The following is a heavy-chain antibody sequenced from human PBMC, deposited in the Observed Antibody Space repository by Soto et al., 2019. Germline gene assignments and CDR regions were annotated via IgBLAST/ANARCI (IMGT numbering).Heavy chain of an antibody. CDR2: ISDSGGRT. J-gene: IGHJ5*02. V-gene: IGHV3-23*01. Sequence: QLLESGGGLAQPGGSLTLSCAASGFTFSTSAMNWVRQAPGKGLEWVSLISDSGGRTHYADSVKGRFTISRDNSKNTLYLQMNSLRAEDTAVYYCAKSLDINWKNWFDPWGQGTRVTVSS. CDR1: GFTFSTSA. CDR3: AKSLDINWKNWFDP. D-gene: IGHD1-1*01.